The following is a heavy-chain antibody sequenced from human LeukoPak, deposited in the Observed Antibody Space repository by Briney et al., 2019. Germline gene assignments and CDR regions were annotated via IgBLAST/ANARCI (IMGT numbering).Heavy chain of an antibody. CDR2: ISYDGSNK. CDR1: GFTFSSYA. CDR3: ARDRSSAVQYYDFWSGYSPYFDY. D-gene: IGHD3-3*01. J-gene: IGHJ4*02. Sequence: GGSLRLSCAASGFTFSSYAMHWVRQAPGKGLEWVAVISYDGSNKYYADSVKGRFTISRDNSKNTLYLQMNSLRAEDTAVYYCARDRSSAVQYYDFWSGYSPYFDYWGQGTLVTVSS. V-gene: IGHV3-30*04.